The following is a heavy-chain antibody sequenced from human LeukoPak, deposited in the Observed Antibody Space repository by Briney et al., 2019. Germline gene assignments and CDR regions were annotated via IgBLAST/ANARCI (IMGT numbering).Heavy chain of an antibody. J-gene: IGHJ4*02. CDR1: GGTFSSYA. D-gene: IGHD2-2*01. Sequence: ASVKVSCKASGGTFSSYAISWVRQAPGQGLEWMGRIIPILGIANYAQKFQGRVTITADKSTSTAYMELSSLRSDDTAVYYCAREYCSRTSCYGVDYWGQGTLVTVSS. CDR3: AREYCSRTSCYGVDY. CDR2: IIPILGIA. V-gene: IGHV1-69*04.